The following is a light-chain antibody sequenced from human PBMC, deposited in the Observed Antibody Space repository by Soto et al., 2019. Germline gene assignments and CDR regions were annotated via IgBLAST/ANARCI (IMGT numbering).Light chain of an antibody. V-gene: IGKV3-20*01. CDR3: QQYGSSGT. J-gene: IGKJ1*01. Sequence: IVLTQSPGPLSLPPGERATLAFRASQSVSNNYLAWYQQKPGQAPRLLIYGASNRATGIPDRFSGSGSGTDFTLTISRLEPEDFAVYYCQQYGSSGTFGQGTKVDIK. CDR1: QSVSNNY. CDR2: GAS.